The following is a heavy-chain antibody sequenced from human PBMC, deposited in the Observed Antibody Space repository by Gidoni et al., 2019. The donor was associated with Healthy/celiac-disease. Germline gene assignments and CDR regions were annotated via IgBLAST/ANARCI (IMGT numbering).Heavy chain of an antibody. J-gene: IGHJ4*02. CDR2: IYYSGST. V-gene: IGHV4-39*01. D-gene: IGHD1-1*01. CDR1: GGSISSSSYY. CDR3: AANNWNRGLAFDY. Sequence: QLQLQESGPGLVKPSETLSLTCTVSGGSISSSSYYWGWIRQPPGKGLEWIGSIYYSGSTYYNPSLKSRVTISVDTSKNQFSLKLSSVTAADTAVYYCAANNWNRGLAFDYWGQGTLVTVSS.